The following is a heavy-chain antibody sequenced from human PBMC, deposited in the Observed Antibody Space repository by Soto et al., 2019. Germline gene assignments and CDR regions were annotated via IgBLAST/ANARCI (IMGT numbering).Heavy chain of an antibody. CDR1: GFTIRNYA. V-gene: IGHV3-23*01. CDR3: EGSWT. J-gene: IGHJ3*01. CDR2: ISGSSDRT. Sequence: EVQVLESEGDLVQPGGSLRLSCAASGFTIRNYAMSWVRQAPGKALEWVSGISGSSDRTYYADSVKGRFTISKDTSSNTLYLQMNSLRVEDTAVYHCEGSWTWGQGTMVTVSS. D-gene: IGHD5-12*01.